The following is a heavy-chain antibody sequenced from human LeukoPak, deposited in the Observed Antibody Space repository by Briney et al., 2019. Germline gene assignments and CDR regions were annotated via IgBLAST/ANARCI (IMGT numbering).Heavy chain of an antibody. V-gene: IGHV3-48*03. D-gene: IGHD4-17*01. Sequence: GRSLRLSCAASGFTFSSYEMNWVRQAPGKGLEWVSYISSSGSTIYYADSVKGRFTISRDNAKNSLYLQMNSLRAEDTAVYYCARDDYDDSKADYWGQGTLVTVSS. CDR1: GFTFSSYE. J-gene: IGHJ4*02. CDR3: ARDDYDDSKADY. CDR2: ISSSGSTI.